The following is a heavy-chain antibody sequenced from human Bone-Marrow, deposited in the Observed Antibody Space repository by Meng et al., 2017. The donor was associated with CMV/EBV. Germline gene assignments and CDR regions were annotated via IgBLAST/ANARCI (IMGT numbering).Heavy chain of an antibody. CDR1: GVSFNTYD. Sequence: VSGVSFNTYDMSWIRQAPGKGLEWVSLITGSGDITYYADSVKGRFTISRDNSKNTLYLQMDSLRAEDTAIYYCAKKTLTIYWYFDLWGRGTPVTVSS. CDR3: AKKTLTIYWYFDL. V-gene: IGHV3-23*01. J-gene: IGHJ2*01. CDR2: ITGSGDIT. D-gene: IGHD3-16*01.